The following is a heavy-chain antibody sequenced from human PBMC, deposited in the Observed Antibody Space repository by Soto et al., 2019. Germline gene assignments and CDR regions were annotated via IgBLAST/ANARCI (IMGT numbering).Heavy chain of an antibody. V-gene: IGHV1-18*01. J-gene: IGHJ6*02. CDR1: GYIFVNYG. CDR3: AMVDNFVTPTPQDV. CDR2: ISPDSGNT. D-gene: IGHD3-16*02. Sequence: QVQLVQSGDEVRKPGSSVTVSCKASGYIFVNYGIAWVRQAPGQGLEWMGWISPDSGNTHYASKVQGRLTMTTETCTRTGCMDLGSLTSDDTAVYYCAMVDNFVTPTPQDVWGQGTTVTVSS.